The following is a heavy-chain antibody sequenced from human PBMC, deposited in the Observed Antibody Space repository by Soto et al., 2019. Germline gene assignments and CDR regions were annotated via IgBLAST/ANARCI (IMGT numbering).Heavy chain of an antibody. CDR3: AKVASLRFMIVVVITHFDY. J-gene: IGHJ4*02. CDR1: GFTFSSYA. V-gene: IGHV3-23*01. D-gene: IGHD3-22*01. Sequence: PGGSLRLSCAASGFTFSSYAMSWVRQAPGKGLEWVSAISGSGGSTYYADSVKGRFTISRDNSKNTLYLQMNSLRAEDTAVYYCAKVASLRFMIVVVITHFDYWGQGTLVTVSS. CDR2: ISGSGGST.